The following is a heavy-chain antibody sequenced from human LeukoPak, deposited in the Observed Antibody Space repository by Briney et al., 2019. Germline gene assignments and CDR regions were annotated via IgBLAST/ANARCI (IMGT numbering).Heavy chain of an antibody. CDR3: ARDIGMYYDFWSGYYKAVNENWFDP. J-gene: IGHJ5*02. CDR1: GFTFDDYG. D-gene: IGHD3-3*01. CDR2: INWNGGST. Sequence: PGGSLRLSCAASGFTFDDYGMSWVRQAPGKGLEWVSGINWNGGSTGYADSVKGRFTISRDNAKNSLYLQMNSLRAEDTAVYYCARDIGMYYDFWSGYYKAVNENWFDPWGQGTLVTVSS. V-gene: IGHV3-20*04.